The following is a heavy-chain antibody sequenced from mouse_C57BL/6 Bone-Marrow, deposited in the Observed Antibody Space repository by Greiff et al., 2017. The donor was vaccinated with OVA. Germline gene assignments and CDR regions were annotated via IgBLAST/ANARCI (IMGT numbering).Heavy chain of an antibody. CDR2: IYPGSGST. Sequence: QVQLKQPGAELVKPGASVKMSCKASGYTFTSYWITWVKQRPGQGLEWIGDIYPGSGSTNYNEKFKSKATLTVDTSSSTAYLQLSSLTSEDSAVYYCARDYYGRLDYWGQGTTLTVSS. V-gene: IGHV1-55*01. CDR1: GYTFTSYW. J-gene: IGHJ2*01. D-gene: IGHD1-1*01. CDR3: ARDYYGRLDY.